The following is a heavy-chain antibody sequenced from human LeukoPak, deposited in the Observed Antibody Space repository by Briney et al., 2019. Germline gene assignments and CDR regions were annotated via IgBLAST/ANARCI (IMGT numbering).Heavy chain of an antibody. CDR2: IKQDGSEK. CDR3: ARVRAAATDY. Sequence: HPGGSLRLSCAASGFTFSSYWMSRVRQAPGKGLGWVANIKQDGSEKLYVDSVKGRFTISRDNAKSSLYLQMNSLRAEDTAVYYCARVRAAATDYWGQGTLVTVSS. J-gene: IGHJ4*02. D-gene: IGHD2-15*01. V-gene: IGHV3-7*01. CDR1: GFTFSSYW.